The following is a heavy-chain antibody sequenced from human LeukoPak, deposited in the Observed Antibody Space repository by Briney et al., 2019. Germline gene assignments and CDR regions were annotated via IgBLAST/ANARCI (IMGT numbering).Heavy chain of an antibody. V-gene: IGHV1-69*13. Sequence: SVKVPCKASGGTFSSYAISWVRQAPGQGLEWMGGIIPIFGTANYAQKFQGRVTITADESTSTAYMELSSLRSEDTAVYYCARVAYDSSGYYFPFDYWGQGTLVTVSS. J-gene: IGHJ4*02. D-gene: IGHD3-22*01. CDR2: IIPIFGTA. CDR1: GGTFSSYA. CDR3: ARVAYDSSGYYFPFDY.